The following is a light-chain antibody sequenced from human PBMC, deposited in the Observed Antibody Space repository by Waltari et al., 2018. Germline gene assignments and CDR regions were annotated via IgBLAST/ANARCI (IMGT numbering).Light chain of an antibody. CDR2: DVS. CDR3: SSYTSISTLV. V-gene: IGLV2-14*01. Sequence: QSALTQPASVSGSPGQSITSYCNGTSSDVGGYNSVSWFQQHPGRAPKLLIYDVSKRPSGVSNRFSGSKSGNAASLTISGLQAEDEADYYCSSYTSISTLVFGVGTKVTVL. J-gene: IGLJ3*02. CDR1: SSDVGGYNS.